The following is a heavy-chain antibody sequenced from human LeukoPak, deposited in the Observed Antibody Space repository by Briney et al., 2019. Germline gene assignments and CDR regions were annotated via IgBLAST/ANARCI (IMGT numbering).Heavy chain of an antibody. CDR3: ARVKEGEGTTAGIDY. CDR2: ISYSGST. V-gene: IGHV4-59*01. CDR1: GGSISSYY. D-gene: IGHD4-17*01. Sequence: SETLSLTCTVSGGSISSYYWSWIRQPPGKRLEWIGYISYSGSTNYNPSLKSRVTISVDTSKNQFSLKLSSVTAADTAVYYCARVKEGEGTTAGIDYWGQGTLVTVSS. J-gene: IGHJ4*02.